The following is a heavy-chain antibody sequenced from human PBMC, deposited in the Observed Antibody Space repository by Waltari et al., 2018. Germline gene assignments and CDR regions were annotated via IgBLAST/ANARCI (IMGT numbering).Heavy chain of an antibody. D-gene: IGHD3-10*01. CDR1: GGSISGSGWY. J-gene: IGHJ6*03. CDR3: ARGYGSGSHLYYYYYMDV. CDR2: VYYSGRT. V-gene: IGHV4-39*07. Sequence: QLQLQESGPGLVKPSETLSLTCTVSGGSISGSGWYWGWIRQTPGKGLEWTGSVYYSGRTYYNPSLKSRVTISVDTFKNHFSLKLNSVTAADTAVYYCARGYGSGSHLYYYYYMDVWGKGTTVTISS.